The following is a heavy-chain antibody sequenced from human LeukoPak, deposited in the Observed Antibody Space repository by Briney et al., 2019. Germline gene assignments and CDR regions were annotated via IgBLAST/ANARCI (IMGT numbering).Heavy chain of an antibody. D-gene: IGHD6-19*01. CDR1: GFSLSTSGVG. CDR3: AHDLDVSRDIAVAPFDP. J-gene: IGHJ5*02. V-gene: IGHV2-5*02. CDR2: IYWDDDK. Sequence: GSGPTLVKPTQTLTLTCTFSGFSLSTSGVGVGWIRQPPGKALEWLALIYWDDDKRYSPSLKSRLTITKDTSKNQVDLTRTNMDPVDTASYYCAHDLDVSRDIAVAPFDPWGQGTLVTVSS.